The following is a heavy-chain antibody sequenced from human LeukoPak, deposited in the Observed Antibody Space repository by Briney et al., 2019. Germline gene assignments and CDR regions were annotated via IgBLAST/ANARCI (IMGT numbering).Heavy chain of an antibody. D-gene: IGHD5-12*01. V-gene: IGHV4-38-2*02. CDR2: IYYSGST. J-gene: IGHJ4*02. CDR1: GHSITTDYY. CDR3: ARRWLRAGYFDY. Sequence: SETLSLTCTVSGHSITTDYYWGWIRQPPGKGLEWVGSIYYSGSTYYNPSLKSRVTISVDTSKNQFSLKLSSVTAADTAVYYCARRWLRAGYFDYWGQGTLVTVSS.